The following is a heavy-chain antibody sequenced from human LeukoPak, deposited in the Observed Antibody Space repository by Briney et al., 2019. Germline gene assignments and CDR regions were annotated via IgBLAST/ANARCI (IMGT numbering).Heavy chain of an antibody. CDR2: IWNDGSNK. D-gene: IGHD6-13*01. V-gene: IGHV3-33*08. CDR3: VGSSSWYPNDAFDI. J-gene: IGHJ3*02. CDR1: GFTFSSYG. Sequence: GRSLRLSCAASGFTFSSYGMHWVRQAPGKGLEWVAVIWNDGSNKYYADSVKGRFTISRDNSKNTLYLQMNSLRAEDTAVYYCVGSSSWYPNDAFDIWGQGTMVTVSS.